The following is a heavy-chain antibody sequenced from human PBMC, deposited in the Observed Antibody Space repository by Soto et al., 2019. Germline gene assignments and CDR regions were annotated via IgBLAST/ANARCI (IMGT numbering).Heavy chain of an antibody. CDR3: ARSQGSSTSLEIYYYYYYGMDV. CDR1: GGTFSSYA. Sequence: QVQLVQSGAEVKKPGSSVKVSCKASGGTFSSYAISWVRQAPGQGLEWMGGIIPISGTANYALKFQGRLTITADESTSTVYMELSSLRSEDTAVYFCARSQGSSTSLEIYYYYYYGMDVWGQGTTVTVSS. D-gene: IGHD2-2*01. CDR2: IIPISGTA. J-gene: IGHJ6*02. V-gene: IGHV1-69*01.